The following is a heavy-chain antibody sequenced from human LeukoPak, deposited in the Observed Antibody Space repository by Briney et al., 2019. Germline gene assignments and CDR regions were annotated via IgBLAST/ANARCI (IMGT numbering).Heavy chain of an antibody. CDR3: ARAGRYSGSSGAAFDI. CDR1: GHTFTSYG. D-gene: IGHD1-26*01. J-gene: IGHJ3*02. CDR2: ISAYNGNT. Sequence: ASVKVSCKASGHTFTSYGISWVRQAPGQGLEWMGWISAYNGNTNYAQKLQGRVTMTTDTSTSTAYMELRSLRSDDTAVYYCARAGRYSGSSGAAFDIWGQGTMVTVSS. V-gene: IGHV1-18*01.